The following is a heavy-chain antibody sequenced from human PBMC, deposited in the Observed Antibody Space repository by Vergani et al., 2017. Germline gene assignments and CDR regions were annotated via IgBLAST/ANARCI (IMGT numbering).Heavy chain of an antibody. CDR3: SRSRSLDYYYGMDV. V-gene: IGHV1-2*02. CDR2: INPNSGGT. D-gene: IGHD2-15*01. Sequence: QVQLVQSGAEVKKPGASVKVSCKASGYTFIGYYMHWVRQAPGQGLEWMGWINPNSGGTNYAQKFQGRVTMTRDTSISPAYMELSRLRSDDTAVYYGSRSRSLDYYYGMDVWGQGTTVTVSS. CDR1: GYTFIGYY. J-gene: IGHJ6*02.